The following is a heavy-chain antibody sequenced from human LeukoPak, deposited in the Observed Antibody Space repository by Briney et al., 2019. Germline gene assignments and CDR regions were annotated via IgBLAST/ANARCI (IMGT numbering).Heavy chain of an antibody. J-gene: IGHJ4*02. Sequence: GGSLRLSCAASGFTFSSYSMNWVRQAPGKGLEWVSSISSSSSYIYYADSVKGRFTISRDNAKNSLYLQMNSLRAEDTAVYYCAREIPGGFLEWLPYDYWGQGTLATVSS. CDR3: AREIPGGFLEWLPYDY. CDR1: GFTFSSYS. D-gene: IGHD3-3*01. CDR2: ISSSSSYI. V-gene: IGHV3-21*01.